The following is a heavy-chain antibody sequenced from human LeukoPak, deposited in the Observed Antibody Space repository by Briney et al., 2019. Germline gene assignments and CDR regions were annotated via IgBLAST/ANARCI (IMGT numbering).Heavy chain of an antibody. CDR2: ISYDGSNK. CDR1: GFTFSRYG. D-gene: IGHD3/OR15-3a*01. V-gene: IGHV3-30*03. CDR3: ATKGLVITGTSFDY. Sequence: GGSLRLSCAASGFTFSRYGMHWVRQAPGKGLEWVAVISYDGSNKYYVDSVKGRFTISKDNSKNTLYLQMNSLRAEDTAVYYCATKGLVITGTSFDYWGQGTLVSVSS. J-gene: IGHJ4*02.